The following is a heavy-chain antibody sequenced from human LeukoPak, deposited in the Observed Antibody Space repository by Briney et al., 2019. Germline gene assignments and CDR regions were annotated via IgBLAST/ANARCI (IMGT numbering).Heavy chain of an antibody. D-gene: IGHD6-19*01. Sequence: GGSLRLSCAASGFTFYNYAMHWVRQAPGKGLEWEAAISYDESVKNYAYSVKGRFTISRDNSKNTLYLQMNSLRAKDTAVYYCAKGAGSGWYGSFDYWGQGTLVTVSS. CDR2: ISYDESVK. V-gene: IGHV3-30*04. CDR3: AKGAGSGWYGSFDY. CDR1: GFTFYNYA. J-gene: IGHJ4*02.